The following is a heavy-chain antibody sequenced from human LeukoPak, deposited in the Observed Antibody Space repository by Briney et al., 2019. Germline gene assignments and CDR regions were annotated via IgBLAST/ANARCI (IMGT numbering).Heavy chain of an antibody. CDR2: INPNSGGT. V-gene: IGHV1-2*02. J-gene: IGHJ5*02. CDR1: GYTPTGYY. Sequence: ASVKVSRKAPGYTPTGYYLHWVRQAPGQGLEWMGWINPNSGGTNYAQKFQGRVTMTRETSISTAYMELSRLRSDDTAVYYCAVPPYCSGGSCQRWFDPWGQGTLVTVSS. D-gene: IGHD2-15*01. CDR3: AVPPYCSGGSCQRWFDP.